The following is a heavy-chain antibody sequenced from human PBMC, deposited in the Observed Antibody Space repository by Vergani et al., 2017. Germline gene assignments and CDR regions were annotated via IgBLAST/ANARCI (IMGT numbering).Heavy chain of an antibody. CDR3: ARAVSYGYDFDY. Sequence: QVQLQESGPRLVKPSETLSLTCTVSGDSITSYYWNWIRQPPGRGLEWLGYIYYSGSTYYNPSLKSRVTISVDTSKNQFSLKLSSVTAADTAVYYCARAVSYGYDFDYWGQGTLVTVSS. CDR1: GDSITSYY. V-gene: IGHV4-59*12. J-gene: IGHJ4*02. CDR2: IYYSGST. D-gene: IGHD5-18*01.